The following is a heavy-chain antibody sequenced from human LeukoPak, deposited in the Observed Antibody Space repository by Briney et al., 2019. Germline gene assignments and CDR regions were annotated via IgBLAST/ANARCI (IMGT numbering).Heavy chain of an antibody. D-gene: IGHD7-27*01. CDR3: ARETNSGYYYGMDV. J-gene: IGHJ6*02. CDR2: ISASSIYI. V-gene: IGHV3-21*05. Sequence: PVQPLDSPSVISASSIYIYYADSVKGRFTISRDNAKNSLYLQMNGLRAEDSAIYYCARETNSGYYYGMDVWGQGTTVTVSS.